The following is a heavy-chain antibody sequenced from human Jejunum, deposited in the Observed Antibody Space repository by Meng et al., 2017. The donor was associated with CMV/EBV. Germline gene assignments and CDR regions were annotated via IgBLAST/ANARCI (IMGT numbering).Heavy chain of an antibody. V-gene: IGHV3-72*01. Sequence: ASGFTFSDHHMDWVRQAPGKGLEWVGRIKNKANSYITEYAASVRGRFTISRDDSKTSLYLQMNSLKTEDTAVYYCGRDSMKGGGFDCWGQGILVTVSS. D-gene: IGHD3-10*01. CDR1: GFTFSDHH. CDR3: GRDSMKGGGFDC. J-gene: IGHJ4*02. CDR2: IKNKANSYIT.